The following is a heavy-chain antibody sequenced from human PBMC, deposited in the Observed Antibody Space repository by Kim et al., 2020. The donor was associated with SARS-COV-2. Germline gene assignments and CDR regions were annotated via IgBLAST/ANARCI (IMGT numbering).Heavy chain of an antibody. V-gene: IGHV1-69*13. J-gene: IGHJ3*01. CDR2: ISPLFGKP. Sequence: SVKVSCKASGGSFSNYVITWVRQAPGQGLAWVGGISPLFGKPNYAQKFQGRVTMTADDSTSIVYLELGSLRSEDTAVYYCARDGVISCSFDV. D-gene: IGHD2-8*01. CDR1: GGSFSNYV. CDR3: ARDGVISCSFDV.